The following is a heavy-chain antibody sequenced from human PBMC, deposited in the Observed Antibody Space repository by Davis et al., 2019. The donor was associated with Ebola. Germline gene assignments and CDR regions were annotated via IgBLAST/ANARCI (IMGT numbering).Heavy chain of an antibody. D-gene: IGHD4-17*01. V-gene: IGHV3-23*01. CDR2: ISGSGSST. CDR3: AKETTVTTDLDY. Sequence: GGSLRLSCAASGFTFSSYSMNWVRQAPGKGLEWVSSISGSGSSTHYADSVKGRFTISRDNSKNTLYLEMNTLRAEDTAVYYCAKETTVTTDLDYWGQGTLVTVSS. CDR1: GFTFSSYS. J-gene: IGHJ4*02.